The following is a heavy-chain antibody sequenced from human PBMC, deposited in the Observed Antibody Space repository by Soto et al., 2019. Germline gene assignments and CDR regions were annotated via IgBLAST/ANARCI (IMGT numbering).Heavy chain of an antibody. V-gene: IGHV3-15*07. J-gene: IGHJ3*02. CDR3: TKDVHDYGDYGAFDI. D-gene: IGHD4-17*01. Sequence: SVSNAWMNWVRQAPGKGLEWVGPIKSKTDGGTTDYAAPVKGRFTISRDDSKNTLYLQMNSLKTEDTAVYYCTKDVHDYGDYGAFDIWGQGTMVTVSS. CDR2: IKSKTDGGTT. CDR1: SVSNAW.